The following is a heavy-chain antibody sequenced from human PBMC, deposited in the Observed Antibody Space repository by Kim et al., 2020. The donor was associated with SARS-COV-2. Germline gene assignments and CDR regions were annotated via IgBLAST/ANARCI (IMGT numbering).Heavy chain of an antibody. CDR1: GFIFSGSA. V-gene: IGHV3-73*01. Sequence: GGSLKLSCAASGFIFSGSAIHWVRQASGKGLEWVGRIKDKVNSYATAYTASGEGRFTISRDDSKNMAYLQMNSLKTEDTALCYCASAGEWWPHQYWGQGT. J-gene: IGHJ4*02. CDR3: ASAGEWWPHQY. D-gene: IGHD2-15*01. CDR2: IKDKVNSYAT.